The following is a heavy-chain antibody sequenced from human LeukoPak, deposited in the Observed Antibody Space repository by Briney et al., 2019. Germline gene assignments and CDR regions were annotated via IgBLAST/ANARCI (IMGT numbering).Heavy chain of an antibody. J-gene: IGHJ5*02. CDR1: GYTFTSYG. V-gene: IGHV1-18*01. CDR3: ARDYYDFWSGYGWFDP. D-gene: IGHD3-3*01. CDR2: ISAYNGNT. Sequence: ASVKVSCKASGYTFTSYGISWVRQAPGQGPEWMGWISAYNGNTNYAQKLQGRVTMTTDTSTSTAYMELRSLRSDDTAVYYCARDYYDFWSGYGWFDPWGQGTLVTVSS.